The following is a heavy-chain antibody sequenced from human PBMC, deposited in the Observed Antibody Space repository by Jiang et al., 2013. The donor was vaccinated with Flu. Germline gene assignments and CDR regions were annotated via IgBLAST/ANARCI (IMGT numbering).Heavy chain of an antibody. V-gene: IGHV1-46*01. D-gene: IGHD2-15*01. CDR3: ARLCSGGSCTNFYYYYGMDV. J-gene: IGHJ6*02. CDR2: INPSGGRT. CDR1: GYTFSSYY. Sequence: GAEVKKPGASVKVSCKASGYTFSSYYIHWVRQAPGQGLEWMGIINPSGGRTTYPQKFQGRVTMTRDTSTSTVSMELSSLRSEDTAVYYCARLCSGGSCTNFYYYYGMDVWGQGTTVTVSS.